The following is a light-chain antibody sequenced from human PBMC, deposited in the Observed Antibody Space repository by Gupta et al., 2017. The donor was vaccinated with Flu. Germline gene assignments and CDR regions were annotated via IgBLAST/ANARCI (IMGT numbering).Light chain of an antibody. CDR1: NIGRKS. CDR2: ADS. Sequence: YVLTQPPSVSVAPGQTARITCGGNNIGRKSVNWYQPKAGQAPVLVVFADSDRPSGVPARFSGANPGSTATLTITRVEAGDEAAYFCQVWDRSSGHYVFGTETMLTVL. V-gene: IGLV3-21*02. J-gene: IGLJ1*01. CDR3: QVWDRSSGHYV.